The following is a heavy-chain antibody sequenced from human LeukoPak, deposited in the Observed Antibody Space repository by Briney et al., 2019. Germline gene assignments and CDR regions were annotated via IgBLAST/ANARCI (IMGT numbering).Heavy chain of an antibody. CDR3: ARDAYCSSTSCYEIDY. CDR1: GFTFSSYG. D-gene: IGHD2-2*01. J-gene: IGHJ4*02. Sequence: PGGSLRLSCAASGFTFSSYGMHWVRQAPGKGLEWVAVIWYDGSNKYYVDSVKGRFTISRDNSKNTLYLQMNSLRAEDTAVYYCARDAYCSSTSCYEIDYWGQGTLVAVSS. CDR2: IWYDGSNK. V-gene: IGHV3-33*01.